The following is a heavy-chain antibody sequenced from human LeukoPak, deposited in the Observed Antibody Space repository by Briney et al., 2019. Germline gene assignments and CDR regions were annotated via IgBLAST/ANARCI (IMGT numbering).Heavy chain of an antibody. CDR3: ARGYSYDSSGYGALDY. CDR2: ISSSGSTI. D-gene: IGHD3-22*01. V-gene: IGHV3-48*03. Sequence: GGSLRLSCAASGFTFSSYEMNWVRQAPGKGLEWVSYISSSGSTIYYADSVKGRFTISRDNAKNSLYLQMNSLRAGDTAVYYCARGYSYDSSGYGALDYWGQGTLVTVSS. J-gene: IGHJ4*02. CDR1: GFTFSSYE.